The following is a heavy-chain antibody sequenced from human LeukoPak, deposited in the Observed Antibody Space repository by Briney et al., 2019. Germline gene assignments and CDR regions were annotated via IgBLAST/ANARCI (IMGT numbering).Heavy chain of an antibody. V-gene: IGHV4-39*01. CDR3: ARCGYYDFWSGYNPATFDY. CDR1: SGSISSSSYY. J-gene: IGHJ4*02. Sequence: SETLSLTCTVSSGSISSSSYYWGWIRQPPGKGLEWIGSIYYSGSTFYKPSLKSRVTISVDTSKNQFSLKLSSVTAADTAVYYCARCGYYDFWSGYNPATFDYWGQGTLVTVSS. D-gene: IGHD3-3*01. CDR2: IYYSGST.